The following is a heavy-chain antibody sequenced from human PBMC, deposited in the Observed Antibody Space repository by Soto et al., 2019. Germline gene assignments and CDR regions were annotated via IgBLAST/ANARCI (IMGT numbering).Heavy chain of an antibody. V-gene: IGHV5-10-1*01. CDR1: GYDFNKHW. CDR3: SRLGTISPLDY. CDR2: IHPSDSLT. Sequence: GESLKISCKGSGYDFNKHWITWVRQVPGKGLEWMGRIHPSDSLTNDSPSFQGHVTISADKSTSTASLQWNSLKASDTAIYYCSRLGTISPLDYWGQGTLVTVSS. J-gene: IGHJ4*02. D-gene: IGHD7-27*01.